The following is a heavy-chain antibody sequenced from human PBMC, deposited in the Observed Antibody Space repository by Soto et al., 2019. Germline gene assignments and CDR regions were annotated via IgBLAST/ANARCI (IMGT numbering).Heavy chain of an antibody. J-gene: IGHJ6*02. CDR2: IYYSGST. D-gene: IGHD3-10*01. V-gene: IGHV4-61*01. CDR1: GGSVSSGSYY. CDR3: ASAGGYYYYGMDV. Sequence: SETLSLTCTVSGGSVSSGSYYWSWIRQPPGKGLEWIGYIYYSGSTNYNPSLKSRVTISVDTSKNQFSLKLSSVTAADTAVYYCASAGGYYYYGMDVWGQGTTVTVSS.